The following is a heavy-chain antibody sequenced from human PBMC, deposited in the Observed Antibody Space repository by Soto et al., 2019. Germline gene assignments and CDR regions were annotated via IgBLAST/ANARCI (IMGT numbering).Heavy chain of an antibody. Sequence: EVQLVESGGGLVQPGGSLRLSCAASGFTFSSYWMHWVRQVPGKGLVWVSRINSDGSSTTYADSVKGRFTISRDNAENTLYLQMNSLRAEEKGVYYRARVEPCWSTSCYSVFDSWGQGTLVTVSS. CDR2: INSDGSST. CDR1: GFTFSSYW. CDR3: ARVEPCWSTSCYSVFDS. V-gene: IGHV3-74*01. D-gene: IGHD2-2*01. J-gene: IGHJ4*02.